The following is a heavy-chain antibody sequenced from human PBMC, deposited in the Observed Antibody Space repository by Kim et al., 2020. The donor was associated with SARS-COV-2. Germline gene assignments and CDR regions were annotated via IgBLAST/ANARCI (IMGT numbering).Heavy chain of an antibody. CDR2: DGSDK. Sequence: DGSDKYYVDSVKGRFTVSRDNAKNSLYLQMNSLRVEDTAMYFCATSLDFWGQGTLVTVSS. CDR3: ATSLDF. J-gene: IGHJ4*02. V-gene: IGHV3-7*01.